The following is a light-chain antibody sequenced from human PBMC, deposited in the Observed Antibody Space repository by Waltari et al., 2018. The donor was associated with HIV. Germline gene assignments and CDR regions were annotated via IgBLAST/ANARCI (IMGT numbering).Light chain of an antibody. CDR1: EDVRNF. CDR3: QNYNSAPRT. V-gene: IGKV1-27*01. Sequence: DIQMPQSPSSVSASVGDRVTITCRASEDVRNFLACYQQKPGRVPSLLMYAASTLHSGVASRFSGSGSGTDFTLTIDSLQPEDVATYYCQNYNSAPRTFGPGTKLEI. CDR2: AAS. J-gene: IGKJ2*01.